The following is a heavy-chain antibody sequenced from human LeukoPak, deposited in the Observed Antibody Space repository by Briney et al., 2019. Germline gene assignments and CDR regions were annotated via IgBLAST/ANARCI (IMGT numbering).Heavy chain of an antibody. CDR1: GYTFTGYY. CDR2: INPNSGGT. D-gene: IGHD5-18*01. Sequence: ASVKVSCKASGYTFTGYYMHWARQAPGQGLEWMGWINPNSGGTNYAQKFQGRVTMTRDTSISTAYMELSRLRSDDTAVYYCARSGRRYSYGFVYWGQGTLVTVSS. CDR3: ARSGRRYSYGFVY. J-gene: IGHJ4*02. V-gene: IGHV1-2*02.